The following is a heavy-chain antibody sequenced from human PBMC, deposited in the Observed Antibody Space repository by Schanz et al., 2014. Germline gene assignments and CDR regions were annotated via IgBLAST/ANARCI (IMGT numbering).Heavy chain of an antibody. CDR3: ARFLARYQYYGVDV. Sequence: VQLLESGGGLVQPGGSLRISCAASGFTFSGYAMSWVRQAPGKGLEWVSYISSSSSYTNYADSVKGRFSISRDNGETSVYLQINSLRVEDTAVYYCARFLARYQYYGVDVWGQGTTVIVS. J-gene: IGHJ6*02. CDR1: GFTFSGYA. CDR2: ISSSSSYT. D-gene: IGHD3-3*01. V-gene: IGHV3-11*03.